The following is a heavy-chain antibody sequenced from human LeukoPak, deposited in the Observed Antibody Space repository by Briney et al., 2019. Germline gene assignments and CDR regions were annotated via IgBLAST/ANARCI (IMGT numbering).Heavy chain of an antibody. J-gene: IGHJ4*02. D-gene: IGHD6-19*01. V-gene: IGHV3-33*06. CDR1: GFTFSSYG. CDR2: IWYDGSNK. Sequence: GGSLRLSCAASGFTFSSYGMHWVRQAPGKGLEWVAVIWYDGSNKYYADSVKGRFTISRDNSKNTLYLQMNRLRAEDTAVYYYAKDPAVASYYFDSWGQGTLVTVSS. CDR3: AKDPAVASYYFDS.